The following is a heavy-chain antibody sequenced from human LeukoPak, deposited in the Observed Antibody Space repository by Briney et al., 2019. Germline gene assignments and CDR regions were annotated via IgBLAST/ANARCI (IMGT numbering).Heavy chain of an antibody. CDR1: GYTFTSYW. Sequence: GASVKVSCKASGYTFTSYWIGWVRQMPGKGLECMGIIYPGDSDTRYSPSFQGQVTISADKSISTAYLQWSSLKASDTAIYYCARHETGPYFDYWGQGTLVTVSS. CDR3: ARHETGPYFDY. D-gene: IGHD1-1*01. CDR2: IYPGDSDT. V-gene: IGHV5-51*01. J-gene: IGHJ4*02.